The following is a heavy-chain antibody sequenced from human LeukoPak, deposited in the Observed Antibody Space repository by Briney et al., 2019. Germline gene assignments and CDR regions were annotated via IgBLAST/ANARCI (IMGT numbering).Heavy chain of an antibody. V-gene: IGHV3-53*01. D-gene: IGHD6-13*01. J-gene: IGHJ4*02. CDR2: IYSGGST. Sequence: AGGSLRLSCAASGFTFSSYGMSWVRQAPGKGLEWVSVIYSGGSTYYADSVKDRFTISRDNSKNTLYLQMNSLRAEDTAVYYCASANSSSWPHEYDYWGQGTLVTVSS. CDR1: GFTFSSYG. CDR3: ASANSSSWPHEYDY.